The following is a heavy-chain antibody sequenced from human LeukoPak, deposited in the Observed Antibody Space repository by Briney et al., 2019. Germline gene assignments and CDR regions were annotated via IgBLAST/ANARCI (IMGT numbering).Heavy chain of an antibody. V-gene: IGHV1-46*01. CDR2: INPSGGST. Sequence: ASVKVSCKASGYTFTSYYMHWVRQAPGQGLEWMGIINPSGGSTSYAQKFQGRVTMTRDTSTSTVYMELSSLRSEDTAVYYCARANQRITMVRGVIGQNYYYMDVWGKGTTVTVSS. CDR1: GYTFTSYY. J-gene: IGHJ6*03. D-gene: IGHD3-10*01. CDR3: ARANQRITMVRGVIGQNYYYMDV.